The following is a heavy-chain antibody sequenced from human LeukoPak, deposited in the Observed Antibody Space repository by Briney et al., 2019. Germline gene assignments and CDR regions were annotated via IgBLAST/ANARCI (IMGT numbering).Heavy chain of an antibody. Sequence: GGSLRLSCAASGFTFSSHSMNWVRQAPGKGLEWVSSISSSSSYIYYADSVKGRFTISRDNVKNSLYLQMNSLRAEDTAVYYCARDRVYGDYGGDYWGQGTLVTVSS. V-gene: IGHV3-21*01. CDR2: ISSSSSYI. CDR1: GFTFSSHS. CDR3: ARDRVYGDYGGDY. D-gene: IGHD4-17*01. J-gene: IGHJ4*02.